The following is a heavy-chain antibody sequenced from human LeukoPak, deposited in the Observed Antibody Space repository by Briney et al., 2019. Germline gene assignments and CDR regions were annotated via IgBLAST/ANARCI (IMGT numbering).Heavy chain of an antibody. Sequence: GGSLRLSCAASGFTFNDYAMSWVRQAPGKGLEWVSATDGSGSSTYYADSVKGRFTISRDNSKNTLYLHMSSLRAEDTAVYYCARSTAGFDYWGQGTLVTVSS. CDR2: TDGSGSST. CDR3: ARSTAGFDY. D-gene: IGHD1-1*01. J-gene: IGHJ4*02. V-gene: IGHV3-23*05. CDR1: GFTFNDYA.